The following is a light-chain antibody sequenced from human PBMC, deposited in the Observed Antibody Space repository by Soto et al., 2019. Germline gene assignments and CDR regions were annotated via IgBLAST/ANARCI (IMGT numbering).Light chain of an antibody. CDR1: QSVSSN. V-gene: IGKV3-15*01. J-gene: IGKJ4*01. CDR2: GAS. Sequence: EIVMTQSPATLSVSPGERATLSCRASQSVSSNLAWYQQKPGQAPRLLIYGASTRAPGIPARFSGSGSGTEFTLTISSLQSEDFAIYYCQQDNNWPPLTFGGGTKVEIK. CDR3: QQDNNWPPLT.